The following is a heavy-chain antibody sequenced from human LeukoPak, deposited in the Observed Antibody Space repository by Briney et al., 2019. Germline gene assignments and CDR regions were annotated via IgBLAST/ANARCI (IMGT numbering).Heavy chain of an antibody. CDR3: ARSSLLGSYPPGDYYYGMDV. CDR1: GYTFTSYG. Sequence: GASVKVSCKASGYTFTSYGISWVRQAPGQGLEWMGWISAYNGNTNYAQKLQGRVTMTTDTSTSTAYMELRSLRSDDTAVYYCARSSLLGSYPPGDYYYGMDVWGQGTTVTVFS. D-gene: IGHD3-10*01. CDR2: ISAYNGNT. V-gene: IGHV1-18*01. J-gene: IGHJ6*02.